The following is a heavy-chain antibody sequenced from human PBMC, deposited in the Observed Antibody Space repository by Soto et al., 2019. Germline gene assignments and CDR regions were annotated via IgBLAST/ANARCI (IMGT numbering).Heavy chain of an antibody. CDR1: GFTFRGSA. J-gene: IGHJ4*02. V-gene: IGHV3-23*01. CDR2: ITSSGSEA. D-gene: IGHD6-19*01. Sequence: EVQLLESGGGLVQPGGSLRLSCAASGFTFRGSAMSWVRQAPGKWLEYVSSITSSGSEAFHADSVKGRFTMSRDNSENMVYLQMNSLRAEDTAVYYCAKEGYDSGWYCDSWGQGALVTVSS. CDR3: AKEGYDSGWYCDS.